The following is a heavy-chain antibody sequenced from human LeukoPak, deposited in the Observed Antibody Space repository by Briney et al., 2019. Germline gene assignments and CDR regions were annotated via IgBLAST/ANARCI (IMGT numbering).Heavy chain of an antibody. CDR3: ARQKILGYCSSTSCRAYFDY. V-gene: IGHV4-38-2*01. Sequence: SETLSLTCAVSGYSISSGYYWGWIRQPPGKGLEWIATIYHSGSTHYNPSLKSRVTLSLDTSNNQFSLKLYSVAAADTAVYYCARQKILGYCSSTSCRAYFDYWGQGTLVTVSS. CDR1: GYSISSGYY. D-gene: IGHD2-2*01. CDR2: IYHSGST. J-gene: IGHJ4*02.